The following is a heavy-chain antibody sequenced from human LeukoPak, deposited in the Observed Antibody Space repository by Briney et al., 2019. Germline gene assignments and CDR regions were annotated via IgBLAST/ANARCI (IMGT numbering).Heavy chain of an antibody. CDR3: ARSPNSGIAADHWFDP. D-gene: IGHD6-13*01. V-gene: IGHV4-34*01. CDR1: GGSFSGYY. CDR2: INHSGST. J-gene: IGHJ5*02. Sequence: SETLSLTCAVYGGSFSGYYWSWIRQPPGKGLEWIGEINHSGSTNYNPSLKSRVTISVDTSKNQFSLKQSSVTAADTAVYYCARSPNSGIAADHWFDPWGQGTLVTVSS.